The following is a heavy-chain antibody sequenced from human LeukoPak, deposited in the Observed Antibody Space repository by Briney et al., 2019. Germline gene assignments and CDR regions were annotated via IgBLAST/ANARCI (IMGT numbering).Heavy chain of an antibody. J-gene: IGHJ6*03. V-gene: IGHV3-73*01. CDR3: ATGEYSYRPYYYYMDV. Sequence: GGSLRLSCAASGFTFSGSAMHWVRQASGKGLEWVGHIRSKANSYATAYAASVKGRFTISRDDSKNTAYLQMNSLKTEDTAVYYCATGEYSYRPYYYYMDVWGKGTTVTVSS. CDR2: IRSKANSYAT. CDR1: GFTFSGSA. D-gene: IGHD5-18*01.